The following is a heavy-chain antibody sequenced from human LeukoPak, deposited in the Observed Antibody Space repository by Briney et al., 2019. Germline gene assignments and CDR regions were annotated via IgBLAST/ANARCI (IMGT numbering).Heavy chain of an antibody. J-gene: IGHJ4*02. V-gene: IGHV3-21*01. CDR3: ASDSIVATTKALDY. CDR2: ISSSSSFK. D-gene: IGHD5-12*01. CDR1: GFSFSSYA. Sequence: GGSLRLSCAASGFSFSSYAMTWVRQAPGKGLEWVSSISSSSSFKYYADSVRGRFTISRDNAKNSLYLQMNSLRAEDTAVYYCASDSIVATTKALDYWGQGTLVTVSS.